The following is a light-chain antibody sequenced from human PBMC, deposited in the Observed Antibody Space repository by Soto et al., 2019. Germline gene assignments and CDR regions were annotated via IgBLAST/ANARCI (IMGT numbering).Light chain of an antibody. CDR2: EVS. CDR3: SCDNSGSSLYV. V-gene: IGLV2-14*01. CDR1: SSDVGGYNY. J-gene: IGLJ2*01. Sequence: QSALTQPASVSGSPGQSITISCTGTSSDVGGYNYVSWYQQHPGKAPKLMIYEVSNRPSGVSNRFSGSKSGNTASLTISWRQEADEDDYYCSCDNSGSSLYVFGAGTKLTVL.